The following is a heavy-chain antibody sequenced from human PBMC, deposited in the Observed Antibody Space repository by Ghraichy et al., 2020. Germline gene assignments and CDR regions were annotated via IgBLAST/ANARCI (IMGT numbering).Heavy chain of an antibody. D-gene: IGHD2-21*01. Sequence: GGSLRLSCAASGFTFSSYWMHWVRQAPGTGLVYISHITSDGSSTNYADSVTGRFTISRANANNTLFLQMDSLRDEDTAVYYCANSIGYCGGCSCYFDSWGQGALVTVSS. CDR1: GFTFSSYW. CDR2: ITSDGSST. V-gene: IGHV3-74*01. CDR3: ANSIGYCGGCSCYFDS. J-gene: IGHJ4*02.